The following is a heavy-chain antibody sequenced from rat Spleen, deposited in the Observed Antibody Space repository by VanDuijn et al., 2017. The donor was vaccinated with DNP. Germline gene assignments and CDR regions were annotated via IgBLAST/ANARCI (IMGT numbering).Heavy chain of an antibody. V-gene: IGHV5-19*01. CDR3: AKDRESGYVDY. J-gene: IGHJ2*01. D-gene: IGHD1-11*01. CDR2: FSTRGDDT. Sequence: EVQLVESGGGLVQPGRSLKLSCAASGFTFSNYGMHWIRQAPTKGLEWVATFSTRGDDTYYRDSVRGRFTISRDNAKSTLYLEMDSLRSEDTATYYCAKDRESGYVDYWGQGVTVTVSS. CDR1: GFTFSNYG.